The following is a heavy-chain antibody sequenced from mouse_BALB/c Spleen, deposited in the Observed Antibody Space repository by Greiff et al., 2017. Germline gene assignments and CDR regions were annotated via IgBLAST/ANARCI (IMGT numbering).Heavy chain of an antibody. D-gene: IGHD1-1*01. V-gene: IGHV5-12-1*01. Sequence: EVHLVESGGGLVKPGGSLKLSCAASGFAFSSYDMSWVRQTPEKRLEWVAYISSGGGSTYYPDTVKGRFTISRDNAKNTLYLQMSSLKSEDTAMYYCARHYYGSSPWFAYWGQGTLVTVS. J-gene: IGHJ3*01. CDR1: GFAFSSYD. CDR3: ARHYYGSSPWFAY. CDR2: ISSGGGST.